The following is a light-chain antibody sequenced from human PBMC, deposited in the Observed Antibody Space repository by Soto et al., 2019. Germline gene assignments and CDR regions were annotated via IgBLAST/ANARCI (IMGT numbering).Light chain of an antibody. CDR2: GAS. CDR1: QSISSF. V-gene: IGKV1-39*01. CDR3: QQRYNTPWT. Sequence: DIQMTQSPSSLSASVGDRVTITCRASQSISSFLNWYQQMPGKAPKLLISGASSLQSGVPSKFSSSGSGTDFTLTITSLQPEDFATYYCQQRYNTPWTFGQGTKVEIK. J-gene: IGKJ1*01.